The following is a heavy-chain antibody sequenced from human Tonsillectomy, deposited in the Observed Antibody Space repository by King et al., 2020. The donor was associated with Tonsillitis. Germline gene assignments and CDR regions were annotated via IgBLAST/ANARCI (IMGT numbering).Heavy chain of an antibody. V-gene: IGHV4-39*07. CDR2: IYYSGST. CDR1: GGSISSSSYY. D-gene: IGHD6-19*01. J-gene: IGHJ4*02. Sequence: QLQESGPGLVKPSETLSLTCTVSGGSISSSSYYWGWIRQPPGQGLEWIGSIYYSGSTYYNPSLKSRVTISVDTSKNQFSLKLSSVTAADTAVYYCARSEGGSSGWSTYFDYWGQGTLVTVSS. CDR3: ARSEGGSSGWSTYFDY.